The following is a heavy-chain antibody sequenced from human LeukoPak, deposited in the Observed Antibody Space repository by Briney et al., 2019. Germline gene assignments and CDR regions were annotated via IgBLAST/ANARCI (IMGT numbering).Heavy chain of an antibody. CDR3: ARSRGSHGSGSPEEDGMDV. Sequence: SETLSLTCTVSGGSISSYYWSWIRQPAGKGLEWIGRIYTSGSTNYNPSLKSRVTMSVDTSKNQFSLKLSSVTAADTAVYYCARSRGSHGSGSPEEDGMDVWGQGTTVTVSS. V-gene: IGHV4-4*07. D-gene: IGHD3-10*01. J-gene: IGHJ6*02. CDR2: IYTSGST. CDR1: GGSISSYY.